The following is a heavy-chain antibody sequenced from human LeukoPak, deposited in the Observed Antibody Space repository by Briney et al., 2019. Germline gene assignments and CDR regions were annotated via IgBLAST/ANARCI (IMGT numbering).Heavy chain of an antibody. D-gene: IGHD6-6*01. V-gene: IGHV4-39*07. Sequence: NPSETLSLTCTVSGGSISSSSYYWGWIRQPPGKGLEWIGSIYYSGSTYYNPSLKSRVTISVDTSKNQFSLKLSSVTAADTAVYYCARVGIAARDGWFDPWGQGTLVTVSS. CDR3: ARVGIAARDGWFDP. CDR2: IYYSGST. J-gene: IGHJ5*02. CDR1: GGSISSSSYY.